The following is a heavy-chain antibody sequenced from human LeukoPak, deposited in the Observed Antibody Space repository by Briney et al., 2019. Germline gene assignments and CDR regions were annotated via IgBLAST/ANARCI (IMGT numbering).Heavy chain of an antibody. J-gene: IGHJ4*02. CDR3: ARDTTVVTTEAFDY. CDR1: GYTFTSYG. V-gene: IGHV1-18*01. Sequence: ASVKVSCKASGYTFTSYGISWVRQAPGQGLEWMGWISAYNGNTNYAQKLQGRVTMTTDTSTSTAYMELRSLRSDDTAVYYCARDTTVVTTEAFDYWGQGTLVTVSS. CDR2: ISAYNGNT. D-gene: IGHD4-23*01.